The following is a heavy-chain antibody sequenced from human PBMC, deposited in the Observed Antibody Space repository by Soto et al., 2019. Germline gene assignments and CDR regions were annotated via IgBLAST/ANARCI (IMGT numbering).Heavy chain of an antibody. V-gene: IGHV3-30-3*01. CDR2: VSYDGSNK. J-gene: IGHJ4*02. CDR1: GFTFSSYA. D-gene: IGHD3-16*01. Sequence: QVQLVESGGGVVQPGRSLRLSCAASGFTFSSYAMHWVRQARGKGLEWVAVVSYDGSNKYYADSVKGRFTISRDTSTNTLYLQMNSLRAEHTAVYFCAKAYEGDYFDYWGQGTPVAVSS. CDR3: AKAYEGDYFDY.